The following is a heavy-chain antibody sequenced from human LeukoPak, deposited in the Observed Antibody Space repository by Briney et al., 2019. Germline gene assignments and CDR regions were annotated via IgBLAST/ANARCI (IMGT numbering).Heavy chain of an antibody. CDR2: ISADGSDA. Sequence: GGSLRLSCAAFGFTFSNFWMHWVRQASGKGLVWVSRISADGSDAVYADSVKGRFTISRDNAKNTVHLQMNNLRAEDTAVYYCARDRPHNWFDPWGQGTLVTVSS. V-gene: IGHV3-74*01. CDR1: GFTFSNFW. CDR3: ARDRPHNWFDP. J-gene: IGHJ5*02.